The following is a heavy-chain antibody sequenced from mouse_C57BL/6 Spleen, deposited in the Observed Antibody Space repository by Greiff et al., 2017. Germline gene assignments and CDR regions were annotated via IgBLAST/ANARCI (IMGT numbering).Heavy chain of an antibody. CDR2: IYPGDGDT. D-gene: IGHD2-2*01. CDR3: ARMGGYDGERVAY. CDR1: GYAFSSYW. V-gene: IGHV1-80*01. Sequence: LVESGAELVKPGASVKISCKASGYAFSSYWMNWVKQRPGKGLEWIGQIYPGDGDTNYNGKFKGKATLTADKSSSTAYMQLSSLTSADSAVYFCARMGGYDGERVAYWGQGTLVTVSA. J-gene: IGHJ3*01.